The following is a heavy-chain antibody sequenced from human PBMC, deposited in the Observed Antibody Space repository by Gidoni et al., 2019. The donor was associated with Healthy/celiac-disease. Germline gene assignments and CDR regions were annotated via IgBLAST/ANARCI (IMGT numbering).Heavy chain of an antibody. CDR1: GGSISSYY. J-gene: IGHJ2*01. CDR2: IYYSGST. V-gene: IGHV4-59*01. D-gene: IGHD2-2*02. CDR3: ARGIPGPKL. Sequence: VQLQESGPGLVKPSETLSLTCTVSGGSISSYYWSWIRQPPGKGLEWSGDIYYSGSTNDNPSLKSRVTISVDTSKNQFSLKLSYVTAADTAVYYWARGIPGPKLWGRGTLVTVSS.